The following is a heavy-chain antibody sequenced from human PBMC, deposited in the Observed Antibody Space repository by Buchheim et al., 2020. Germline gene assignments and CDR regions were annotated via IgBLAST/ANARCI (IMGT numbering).Heavy chain of an antibody. D-gene: IGHD4-11*01. CDR3: ARRGSNYDELWHFDV. CDR2: VTNIGSNR. V-gene: IGHV3-23*01. CDR1: GFTFSNFG. Sequence: EVQLLESGGGLAQPGGSLRLSCAASGFTFSNFGLSWIRQAPGQGLEWVAGVTNIGSNRYYADSVRGRFTISREHSRNKLSLQINDLRVADTAVYRCARRGSNYDELWHFDVSGRGTL. J-gene: IGHJ2*01.